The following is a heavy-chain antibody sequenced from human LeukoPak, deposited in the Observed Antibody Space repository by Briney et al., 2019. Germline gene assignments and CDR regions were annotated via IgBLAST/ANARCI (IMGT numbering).Heavy chain of an antibody. Sequence: GGSLRLSCAVSGFTFSSYAMSWVRQAPGKGLEWVSVISGSGGSTYYADSVKGRFTISRDNSMNTLCVQMNSLRAEDTAVYYCAKHYGSGSYGSYYYYNMDVWGKGTTVTVSS. CDR3: AKHYGSGSYGSYYYYNMDV. CDR1: GFTFSSYA. D-gene: IGHD3-10*01. V-gene: IGHV3-23*01. CDR2: ISGSGGST. J-gene: IGHJ6*03.